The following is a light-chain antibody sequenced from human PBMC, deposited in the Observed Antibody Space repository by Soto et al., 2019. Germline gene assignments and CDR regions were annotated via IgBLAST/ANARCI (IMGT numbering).Light chain of an antibody. CDR2: EVS. Sequence: QSALTQPASLPGSPGQSSTIPCPGTTSYVGSYNLVSWYQQHPGKAPKVMFYEVSKRPSGFPNRFSGSKSGNTASLTISGLQAEDEADYYCCSYAGSSTYVFGTGTKLTVL. V-gene: IGLV2-23*02. J-gene: IGLJ1*01. CDR1: TSYVGSYNL. CDR3: CSYAGSSTYV.